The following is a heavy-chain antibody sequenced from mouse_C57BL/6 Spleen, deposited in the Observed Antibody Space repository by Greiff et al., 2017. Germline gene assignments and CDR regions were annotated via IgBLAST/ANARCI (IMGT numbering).Heavy chain of an antibody. V-gene: IGHV5-17*01. CDR1: GFTFSDYG. CDR2: ISSGSSTI. Sequence: EVKLVESGGGLVKPGGSLKLSCAASGFTFSDYGMHWVRQAPEKGLEWVAYISSGSSTIYYADTVKGRFTISRDNAKNTLFLQMTSLRSEDTAMYYCARDLRYYFDYWGQGTTLTVSS. CDR3: ARDLRYYFDY. J-gene: IGHJ2*01.